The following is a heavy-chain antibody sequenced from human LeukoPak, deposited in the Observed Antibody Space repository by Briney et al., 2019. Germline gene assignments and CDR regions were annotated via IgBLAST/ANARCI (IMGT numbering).Heavy chain of an antibody. D-gene: IGHD3-9*01. CDR2: IYSGGST. Sequence: GGSLRLSCAASGFTFSSYSMSWVRQAPGKGLEWVSVIYSGGSTYYADSVKGRFTISRDNAKNSLYLQMNSLRAEDTAVYYCARVSDILTGYHPGYFDYWGQGTLVTVSS. V-gene: IGHV3-66*01. CDR1: GFTFSSYS. CDR3: ARVSDILTGYHPGYFDY. J-gene: IGHJ4*02.